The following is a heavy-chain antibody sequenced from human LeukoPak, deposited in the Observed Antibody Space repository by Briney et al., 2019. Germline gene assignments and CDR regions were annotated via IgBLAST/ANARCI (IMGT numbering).Heavy chain of an antibody. J-gene: IGHJ4*02. D-gene: IGHD3-22*01. V-gene: IGHV3-33*01. CDR3: ARRNYYDSSGYLIDY. CDR2: IWYDGSNK. CDR1: GFTFSSYG. Sequence: GRSLRLSCAASGFTFSSYGMHWVRQAPGKGLEWVAVIWYDGSNKYYADSVMGRFTISRDNSKNTLYLQMNSLRAEDTAVYYCARRNYYDSSGYLIDYWGQGTLVTVSS.